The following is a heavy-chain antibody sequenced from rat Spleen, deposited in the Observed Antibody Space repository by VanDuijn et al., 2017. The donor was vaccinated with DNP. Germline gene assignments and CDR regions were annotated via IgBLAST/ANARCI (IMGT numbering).Heavy chain of an antibody. J-gene: IGHJ4*01. D-gene: IGHD1-12*03. CDR2: ITSDGSNI. CDR1: GFTFSNYD. Sequence: EVQLVESGGGLVQPGRSLKLSCAASGFTFSNYDMAWVRQAPKKGLECVATITSDGSNIYYRDSVKGRFTISRDNAKDTLYLQGDSLRSEDTASYYCTTWGWLLGMDAWGQGTSVTVSS. V-gene: IGHV5-7*01. CDR3: TTWGWLLGMDA.